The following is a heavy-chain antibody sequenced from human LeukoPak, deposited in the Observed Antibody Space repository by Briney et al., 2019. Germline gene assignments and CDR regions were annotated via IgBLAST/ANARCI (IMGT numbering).Heavy chain of an antibody. Sequence: SETLSLTCAVYGGSFSGYYWSWIRQPPGKGLEWIGEINHSGSTNYNPSLKSRVTISVDTSKNQFSLKLSSVTAADTAVYYCARRKGYYGSGSEPWGQGTLVTVSS. CDR3: ARRKGYYGSGSEP. J-gene: IGHJ4*02. V-gene: IGHV4-34*01. CDR2: INHSGST. D-gene: IGHD3-10*01. CDR1: GGSFSGYY.